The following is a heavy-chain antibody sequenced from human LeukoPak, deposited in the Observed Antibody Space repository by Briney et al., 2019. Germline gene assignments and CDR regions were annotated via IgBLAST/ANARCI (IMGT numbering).Heavy chain of an antibody. J-gene: IGHJ4*02. CDR1: GYTFTSYG. CDR2: IIPILGIA. D-gene: IGHD6-6*01. V-gene: IGHV1-69*04. CDR3: ARGSSQGYGY. Sequence: ASVKVSCKASGYTFTSYGISWVRQAPGQGLEWMGRIIPILGIANYAQKFQGRVTITADKSTSTAYMELSSLRSEDTAVYYCARGSSQGYGYWGQGTLVTVSS.